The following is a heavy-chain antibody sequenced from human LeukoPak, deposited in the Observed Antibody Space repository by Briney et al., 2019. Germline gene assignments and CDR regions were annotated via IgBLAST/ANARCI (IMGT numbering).Heavy chain of an antibody. V-gene: IGHV3-23*01. CDR1: GFTFSSYA. J-gene: IGHJ4*02. Sequence: GGSLRLSCAASGFTFSSYAMSWVRQAPGKGLEWVSAISGSGGSTYYADSVKGRFTISRDNSKNTLYLQMNSLRAEDTALYYCAKDQRSSGWYYFDYWGQGTLVTVSS. CDR3: AKDQRSSGWYYFDY. D-gene: IGHD6-19*01. CDR2: ISGSGGST.